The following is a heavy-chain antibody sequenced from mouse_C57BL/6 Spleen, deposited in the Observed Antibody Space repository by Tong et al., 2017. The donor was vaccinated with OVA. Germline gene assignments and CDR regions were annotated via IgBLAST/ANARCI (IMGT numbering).Heavy chain of an antibody. D-gene: IGHD2-4*01. CDR1: YFAFMASA. Sequence: LQESGAELVRPGSSVKLSCKDSYFAFMASAMHWVKQRPGHGLEWIGSFTVYSDATEYSENFKGKATLTANTSSSTAYMELSSLTSEDSAVYYCARRSFYYEFDGARFAYWGQGTLVNAS. J-gene: IGHJ3*01. CDR3: ARRSFYYEFDGARFAY. V-gene: IGHV1-49*01. CDR2: FTVYSDAT.